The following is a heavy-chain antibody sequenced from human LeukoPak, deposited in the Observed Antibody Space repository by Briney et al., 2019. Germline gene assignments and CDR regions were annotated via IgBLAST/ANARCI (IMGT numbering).Heavy chain of an antibody. Sequence: SETLSLTCTVSGGSISNYYWSWIRQPPRKGLKWIGYIYYTGSTNYNPSLKSRVTISADTSKNQFSLKLSSVTAADTAVYYCATGPYDYVWGSYRYDYFDYWGQGTLVTVSS. J-gene: IGHJ4*02. D-gene: IGHD3-16*02. CDR2: IYYTGST. CDR1: GGSISNYY. CDR3: ATGPYDYVWGSYRYDYFDY. V-gene: IGHV4-59*01.